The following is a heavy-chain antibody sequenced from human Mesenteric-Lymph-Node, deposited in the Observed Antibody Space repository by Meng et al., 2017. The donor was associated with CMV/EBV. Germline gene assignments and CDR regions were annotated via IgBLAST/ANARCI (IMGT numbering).Heavy chain of an antibody. CDR1: GFTVSSNY. V-gene: IGHV3-53*01. CDR2: IYSGTDT. CDR3: ARALTRLFCASTDCHCNWFDP. J-gene: IGHJ5*02. D-gene: IGHD2-21*02. Sequence: GESLKISCAASGFTVSSNYVSWVRQAPGKGLEWVSVIYSGTDTYYADSVKDRFTISRDNSKNSLYLQLNTLRVEDTAVYYCARALTRLFCASTDCHCNWFDPWGLGTLVTVSS.